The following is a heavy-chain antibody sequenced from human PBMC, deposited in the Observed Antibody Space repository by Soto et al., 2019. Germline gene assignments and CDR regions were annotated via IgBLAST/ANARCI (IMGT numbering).Heavy chain of an antibody. CDR2: ISSSSSYI. CDR1: GFTLSSYG. CDR3: ARGDPGYFDY. V-gene: IGHV3-21*01. Sequence: GGSLRLSCAASGFTLSSYGMHWVRQAPGKGLEWVSSISSSSSYIYYADSVKGRFTISRDNAKNSLYLQMNSLRAEDTAVYCCARGDPGYFDYWGQGTLVTVSS. J-gene: IGHJ4*02.